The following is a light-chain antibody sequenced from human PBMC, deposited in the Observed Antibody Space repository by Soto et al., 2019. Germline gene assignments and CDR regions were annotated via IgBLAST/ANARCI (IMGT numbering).Light chain of an antibody. CDR1: QSVSNN. V-gene: IGKV3D-15*01. CDR3: QQYNNWPRT. CDR2: GAY. Sequence: ERVMTQSPATLSVSPGERATLSCRASQSVSNNLAWYQQKLGQAPRLLISGAYTRATGIQARFSGSGSGTEFTLPISSLQSEDFAVYYCQQYNNWPRTFGQGTKVDIK. J-gene: IGKJ1*01.